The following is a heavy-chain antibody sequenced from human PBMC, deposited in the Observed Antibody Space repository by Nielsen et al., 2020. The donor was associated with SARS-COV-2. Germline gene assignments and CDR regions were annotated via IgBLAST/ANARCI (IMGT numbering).Heavy chain of an antibody. V-gene: IGHV1-46*01. Sequence: ASVKVSCKASGYTFTNNYMHWVRQAPGQGLEWMGLINPTNGGTTYAQKFQGRVTMTRDTSTSTVYMELSSLRSDDTAVYYCARVSSGTYRRVDYWGQGTLVTVSS. CDR2: INPTNGGT. CDR3: ARVSSGTYRRVDY. D-gene: IGHD3-22*01. J-gene: IGHJ4*02. CDR1: GYTFTNNY.